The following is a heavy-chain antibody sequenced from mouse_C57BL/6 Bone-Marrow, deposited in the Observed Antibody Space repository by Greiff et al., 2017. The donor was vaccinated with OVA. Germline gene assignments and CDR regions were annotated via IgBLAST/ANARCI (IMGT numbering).Heavy chain of an antibody. Sequence: QVQLKQPGAELVKPGASVKLSCKASGYTFTSYWMQWVKQRPGQGLEWIGEIDPSDSYTNYNQKFKGKATLPVDTSSSTAYMQLSSLTSEDSAVYYCARGEWLGDYYFDDWGQGTTLTVSS. D-gene: IGHD2-2*01. V-gene: IGHV1-50*01. CDR1: GYTFTSYW. J-gene: IGHJ2*01. CDR3: ARGEWLGDYYFDD. CDR2: IDPSDSYT.